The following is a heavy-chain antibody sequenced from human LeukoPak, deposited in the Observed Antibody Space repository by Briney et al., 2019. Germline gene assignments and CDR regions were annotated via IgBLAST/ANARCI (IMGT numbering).Heavy chain of an antibody. J-gene: IGHJ4*02. D-gene: IGHD3-16*01. Sequence: SETLSLTCTVSGGSISSSSYYWGWIRQPPGKGLEWIGSIYYSGNTYYNPSLKSRVTISVDTSKNQLSLKLISVTAADTAVYYCARPITFGEVRLPWIFWGPGTLVTVSS. CDR2: IYYSGNT. CDR1: GGSISSSSYY. CDR3: ARPITFGEVRLPWIF. V-gene: IGHV4-39*01.